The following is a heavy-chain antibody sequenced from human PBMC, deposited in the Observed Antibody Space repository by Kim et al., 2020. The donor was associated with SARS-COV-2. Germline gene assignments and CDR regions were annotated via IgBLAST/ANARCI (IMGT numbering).Heavy chain of an antibody. Sequence: ADSVKGRFTISRDNSKNTLYLQMNSLRVEDTAIYYCAKRYSGSKTEYFQHWGQGTLVTVSS. J-gene: IGHJ1*01. CDR3: AKRYSGSKTEYFQH. V-gene: IGHV3-23*01. D-gene: IGHD1-26*01.